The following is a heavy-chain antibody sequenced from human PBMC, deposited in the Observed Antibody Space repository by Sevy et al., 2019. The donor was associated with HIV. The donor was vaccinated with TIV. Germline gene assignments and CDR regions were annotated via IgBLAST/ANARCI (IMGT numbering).Heavy chain of an antibody. V-gene: IGHV3-30*02. Sequence: GGSLRLSCAASGFSFRSYGMHWVRQAPGKGLEWMSYIQYDGSNKDYADSVKGRFTISRDNYKNTLYLQMNRLRVEDTGVFYWVKEGGGEGGDHWGQGTLVTVSS. CDR1: GFSFRSYG. J-gene: IGHJ4*02. CDR2: IQYDGSNK. D-gene: IGHD2-21*01. CDR3: VKEGGGEGGDH.